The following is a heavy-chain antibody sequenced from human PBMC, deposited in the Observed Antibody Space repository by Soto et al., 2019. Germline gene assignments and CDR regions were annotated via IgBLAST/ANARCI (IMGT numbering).Heavy chain of an antibody. CDR3: AKGRSPGLVVVVFILEN. V-gene: IGHV3-30*18. J-gene: IGHJ4*02. D-gene: IGHD3-22*01. CDR1: GFTFSSYG. CDR2: ISYDGSNK. Sequence: QVQLVESGGGVVQPGRSLRLSCAASGFTFSSYGMHWVRQAPGKGLEWVAVISYDGSNKYYADSVKGRFTISRDNSKNTLYLQMNSLRAEDTAVYYCAKGRSPGLVVVVFILENWGQGPRVTVPS.